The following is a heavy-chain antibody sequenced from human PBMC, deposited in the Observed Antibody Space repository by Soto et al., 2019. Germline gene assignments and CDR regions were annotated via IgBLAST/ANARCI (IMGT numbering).Heavy chain of an antibody. D-gene: IGHD1-26*01. J-gene: IGHJ4*02. CDR3: AQAVGSTRAHFDY. V-gene: IGHV4-38-2*01. CDR1: GYSISSGSS. CDR2: IHHSGIT. Sequence: PSETLSLTCVVSGYSISSGSSWGWIRQPPGKGLEWIVSIHHSGITYYNPSLQSRLTISVDTSNNQFSLKLTSVTAADSAVYYCAQAVGSTRAHFDYWGQGTPVTVSS.